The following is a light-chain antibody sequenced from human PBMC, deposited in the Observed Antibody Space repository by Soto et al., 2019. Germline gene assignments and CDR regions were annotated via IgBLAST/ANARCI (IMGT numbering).Light chain of an antibody. CDR2: DAS. V-gene: IGKV3-20*01. CDR3: QQYGRSLT. CDR1: QSVTNSY. Sequence: EIVLTQSPSTLSLSPGERATLSCRASQSVTNSYLAWYQQKPGQAPRLFIYDASRRATGIPDRFSGSGSGTDFTLTISRLQPEDFAVYYCQQYGRSLTFGGGTKVEIK. J-gene: IGKJ4*01.